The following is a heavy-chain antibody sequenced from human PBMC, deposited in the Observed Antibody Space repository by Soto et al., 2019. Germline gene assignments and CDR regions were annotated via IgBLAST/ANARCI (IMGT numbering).Heavy chain of an antibody. CDR3: ARRMIGSSYESDSDWFDP. CDR1: GYSFTSYW. J-gene: IGHJ5*02. Sequence: EVQLVQSGAEVKKPGESLKISCKGSGYSFTSYWIGWVRQMPGKGLEWMGIIYPGDSDTRYSPSFQGQVTISADKSISTAYLQWSSLKASDTAMYYCARRMIGSSYESDSDWFDPWGQGTLVTVSS. CDR2: IYPGDSDT. V-gene: IGHV5-51*03. D-gene: IGHD6-13*01.